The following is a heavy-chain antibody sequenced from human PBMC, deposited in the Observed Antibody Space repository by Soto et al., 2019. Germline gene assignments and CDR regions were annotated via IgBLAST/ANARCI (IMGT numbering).Heavy chain of an antibody. CDR1: GFTFSDYY. D-gene: IGHD4-17*01. CDR3: ARLIDYGDYYDAFDI. V-gene: IGHV3-11*01. CDR2: ISSSGSTI. J-gene: IGHJ3*02. Sequence: GGSLRLSCAASGFTFSDYYMSWIRQAPGKGLEWVSYISSSGSTIYYADSVKGRFTISRDNAKNSLYLQMNSLRAEDTAVYYCARLIDYGDYYDAFDIWGQGTMVTVSS.